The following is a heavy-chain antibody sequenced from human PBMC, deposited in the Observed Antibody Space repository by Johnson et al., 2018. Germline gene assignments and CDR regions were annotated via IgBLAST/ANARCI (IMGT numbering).Heavy chain of an antibody. CDR3: ARVTWKDRAFAI. Sequence: VQLVESGGGLVQPGGSLRLSCAASGFTFSRFDMHWVRQPPGKGLEWVSAIGTAGDTFYPGSVKDRFTISRDTAKNALYLQMNSLRAGDTAVYYCARVTWKDRAFAIWGQGSMVTVSS. D-gene: IGHD1-1*01. CDR2: IGTAGDT. J-gene: IGHJ3*02. CDR1: GFTFSRFD. V-gene: IGHV3-13*01.